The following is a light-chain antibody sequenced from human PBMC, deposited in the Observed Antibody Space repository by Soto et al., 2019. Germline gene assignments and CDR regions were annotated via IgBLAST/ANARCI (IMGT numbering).Light chain of an antibody. V-gene: IGKV3-11*01. J-gene: IGKJ4*01. CDR1: XXXXXY. CDR2: DVF. Sequence: EIVLTQSPAXLXLSPGEXXXXXXRASXXXXXYLAWYQQKPGQAPRLLIYDVFNRATGIPPRFSGSGSGTDFTLTISNLEPEDFAFYYCQQRSDWPLTFGGGTRVEIK. CDR3: QQRSDWPLT.